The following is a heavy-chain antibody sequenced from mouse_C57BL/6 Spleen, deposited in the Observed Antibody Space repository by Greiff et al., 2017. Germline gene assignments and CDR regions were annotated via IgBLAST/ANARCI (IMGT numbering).Heavy chain of an antibody. V-gene: IGHV1-69*01. Sequence: QVQLQQPGAELVMPGASVKLSCKASGYTFTSYWMHWVKQRPGQGLEWIGEIDPSDSYTNYTQKFQGKFTLTVDKSTSTAYMQLRSLTSEVSAVYYCARSGGSDYGGQGTSLTVPS. D-gene: IGHD1-1*01. CDR1: GYTFTSYW. CDR3: ARSGGSDY. J-gene: IGHJ2*02. CDR2: IDPSDSYT.